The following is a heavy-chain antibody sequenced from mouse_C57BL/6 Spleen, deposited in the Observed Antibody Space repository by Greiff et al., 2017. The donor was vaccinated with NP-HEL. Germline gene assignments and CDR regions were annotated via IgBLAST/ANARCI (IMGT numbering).Heavy chain of an antibody. D-gene: IGHD1-1*01. CDR2: ISYSGST. V-gene: IGHV3-1*01. J-gene: IGHJ3*01. CDR1: GYSITSGYD. Sequence: EVKLQESGPGMVKPSQSLSLTCTVTGYSITSGYDWHWIRHFPGNKLEWMGYISYSGSTNYNPSLKSRISITHDTSKNHFFLKLNSVTTEDTATYYCAREHYGTPFAYWGQGTLVTVSA. CDR3: AREHYGTPFAY.